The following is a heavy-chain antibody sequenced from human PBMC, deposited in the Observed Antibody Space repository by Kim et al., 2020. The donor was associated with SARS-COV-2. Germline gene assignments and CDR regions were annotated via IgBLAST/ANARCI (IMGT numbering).Heavy chain of an antibody. V-gene: IGHV1-24*01. CDR2: FDPEDGET. D-gene: IGHD2-21*01. CDR1: GYTLTELS. J-gene: IGHJ4*02. CDR3: ATSYAYCGGDCYPIFDY. Sequence: ASVKVSCKVSGYTLTELSMHWVRQAPGKGLEWMGGFDPEDGETIYAQKFQGRVTMTEDTSTDTAYMELSSLRSEDTAVYYCATSYAYCGGDCYPIFDYWGQGTLVTVSS.